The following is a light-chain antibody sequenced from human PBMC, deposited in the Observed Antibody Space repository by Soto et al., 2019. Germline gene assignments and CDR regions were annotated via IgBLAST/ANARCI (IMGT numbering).Light chain of an antibody. CDR3: QQTYSTPPT. Sequence: DIQMNQSPSTLSASLGERDTITCRASQSISTYLNWYQQKAGLAPKLLIYAASSLQSGVPSRFSGSGSGTDFTLTISSLQPEDFATYYCQQTYSTPPTFGQGTKVDI. CDR2: AAS. V-gene: IGKV1-39*01. J-gene: IGKJ1*01. CDR1: QSISTY.